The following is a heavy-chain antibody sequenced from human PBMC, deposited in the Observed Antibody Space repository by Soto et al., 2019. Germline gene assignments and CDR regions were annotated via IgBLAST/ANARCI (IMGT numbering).Heavy chain of an antibody. Sequence: ASVKVSCKASGYTFSTYGITWVRQAPGQGLDWMGWINPLKGDTKSAANFQDRVTMTTDTSTRTAHMELRSLRSDDTAVYCCARVKVPAAILGAFDLWGQGTLVTVSS. J-gene: IGHJ3*01. CDR1: GYTFSTYG. CDR3: ARVKVPAAILGAFDL. V-gene: IGHV1-18*01. CDR2: INPLKGDT. D-gene: IGHD2-2*02.